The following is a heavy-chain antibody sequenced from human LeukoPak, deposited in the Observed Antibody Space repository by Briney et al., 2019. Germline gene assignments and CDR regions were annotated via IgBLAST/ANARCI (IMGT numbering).Heavy chain of an antibody. V-gene: IGHV3-48*03. J-gene: IGHJ6*02. CDR3: ARDITMVRGVIRNYYGMDV. D-gene: IGHD3-10*01. CDR2: ISSSGSTI. Sequence: GGSLRLSCAASGFTFSSYEMNWVRQAPGKGLEWVSYISSSGSTIYYADPVKGRFTISRDNAKNSLYLQMNSLRAEDTAVYYCARDITMVRGVIRNYYGMDVWGQGTTVTVSS. CDR1: GFTFSSYE.